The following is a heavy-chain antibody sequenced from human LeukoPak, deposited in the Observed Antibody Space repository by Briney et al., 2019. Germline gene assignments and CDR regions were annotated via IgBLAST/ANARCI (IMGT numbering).Heavy chain of an antibody. CDR1: AYTFTGYY. CDR3: AREGSGWYGNFDY. V-gene: IGHV1-2*02. D-gene: IGHD6-19*01. J-gene: IGHJ4*02. CDR2: VNPDSGGT. Sequence: ASVKVSCKASAYTFTGYYMHWVRQAPGQGLEWMGWVNPDSGGTNYAQKFQGRVTMTRDTSISTAYMEVSRLRSDDTAVYYCAREGSGWYGNFDYWGQGTLVTVSS.